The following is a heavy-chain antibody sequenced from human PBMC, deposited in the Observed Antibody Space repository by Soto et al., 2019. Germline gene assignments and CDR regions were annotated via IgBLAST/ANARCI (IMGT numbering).Heavy chain of an antibody. CDR1: GITSTTYA. V-gene: IGHV1-3*04. Sequence: QVQLVQSGAEVKKPGASVKVSCKASGITSTTYAIHWVRQAPGQGLEWMGWNNTGNGNTRYSQRFLGRVSLTTDTSATTASMDRSSLTAEDTAVYYCARAISGYVTWGQGTLITVSS. CDR2: NNTGNGNT. D-gene: IGHD5-12*01. J-gene: IGHJ5*02. CDR3: ARAISGYVT.